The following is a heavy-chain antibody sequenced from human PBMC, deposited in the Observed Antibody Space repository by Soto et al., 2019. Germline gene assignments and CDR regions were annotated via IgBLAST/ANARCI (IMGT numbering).Heavy chain of an antibody. V-gene: IGHV3-11*01. CDR2: ITFSGNTV. Sequence: GGSLRLSCAASGFTFSNAWMSWVRQAPGKGLEWISYITFSGNTVYYADSLKGRFTTSRDNAKNSLYLQMNRLRAEDTAVYYCARVSWREKYGMDVWGQGTTVTVSS. J-gene: IGHJ6*02. CDR1: GFTFSNAW. CDR3: ARVSWREKYGMDV.